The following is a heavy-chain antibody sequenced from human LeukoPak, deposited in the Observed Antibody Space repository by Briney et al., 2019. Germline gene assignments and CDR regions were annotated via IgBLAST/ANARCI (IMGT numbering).Heavy chain of an antibody. D-gene: IGHD2-2*01. CDR3: ARRSYSSSTSCYERGSWFDP. CDR1: GYSFTSYW. CDR2: IYTGDSDT. V-gene: IGHV5-51*01. J-gene: IGHJ5*02. Sequence: GESLKISCKGSGYSFTSYWIGWVRQMPGKGLEWMGIIYTGDSDTRYSPSFQGQVTISADKSISTAYLQWSSLKASDTAMYYCARRSYSSSTSCYERGSWFDPWGQGTLVTVSP.